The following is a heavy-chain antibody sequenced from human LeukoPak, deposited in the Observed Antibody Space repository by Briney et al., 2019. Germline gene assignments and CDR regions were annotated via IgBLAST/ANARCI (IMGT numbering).Heavy chain of an antibody. D-gene: IGHD6-19*01. CDR3: ARVSQDSSGWYENWFDP. CDR1: GYTFTSYG. V-gene: IGHV1-18*01. CDR2: ISAYNGNT. J-gene: IGHJ5*02. Sequence: ASVKVSCKASGYTFTSYGISWVRQAPGQGLEWMGWISAYNGNTNYAQKLQGRVTMTTDTSTSTAYMELSRLRSDDTAVYYCARVSQDSSGWYENWFDPWGQGTLVTVSS.